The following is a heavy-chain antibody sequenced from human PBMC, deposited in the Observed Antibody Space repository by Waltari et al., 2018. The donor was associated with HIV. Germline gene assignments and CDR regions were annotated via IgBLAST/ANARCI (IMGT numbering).Heavy chain of an antibody. CDR1: GYTFTSYD. V-gene: IGHV1-8*01. J-gene: IGHJ5*02. CDR2: MNPNSGNT. CDR3: ALEIVLDNWFDP. D-gene: IGHD2-8*02. Sequence: QVQLVQSGAEVKKPGASVKVSCKASGYTFTSYDINWVRQATGQGLEWMGWMNPNSGNTGYAQKFQGRVTMTRNTSISTAYMELSSLRSEDMAVYYCALEIVLDNWFDPWGQGTLVTVSS.